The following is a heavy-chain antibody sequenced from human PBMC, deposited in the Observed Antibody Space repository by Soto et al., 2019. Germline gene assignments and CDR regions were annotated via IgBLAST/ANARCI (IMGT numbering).Heavy chain of an antibody. CDR3: ARDFGVYDSWSGSSPSYYGMDV. CDR1: GFTFSSYA. V-gene: IGHV3-33*08. Sequence: PGGSLRLSCAASGFTFSSYAMHWVRQAPGKGLEWVAVIWYDGSNKYYADSVKGRFTISRDNSKNTLYLQMNSLRAEDTAVYYCARDFGVYDSWSGSSPSYYGMDVWGQGTTVTGSS. D-gene: IGHD3-3*01. J-gene: IGHJ6*02. CDR2: IWYDGSNK.